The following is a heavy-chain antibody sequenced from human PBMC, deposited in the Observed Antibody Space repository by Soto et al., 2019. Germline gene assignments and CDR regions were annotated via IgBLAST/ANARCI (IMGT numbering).Heavy chain of an antibody. V-gene: IGHV3-15*07. J-gene: IGHJ3*02. CDR2: IKSKGDGGTT. CDR3: TTEWGTVAAFDN. D-gene: IGHD4-17*01. CDR1: GFTFKNAW. Sequence: GGSLRLSCSTSGFTFKNAWMNWVRQAPGKGLEWVGRIKSKGDGGTTEDAAPLKDRFTISRDDSKNTLYLQMNSLKTEDTAVYYCTTEWGTVAAFDNWGQGTMVTVSS.